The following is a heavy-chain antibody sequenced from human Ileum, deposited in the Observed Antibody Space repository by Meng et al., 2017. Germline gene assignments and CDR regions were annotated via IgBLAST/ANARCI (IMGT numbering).Heavy chain of an antibody. CDR2: IYHRGRT. CDR3: ASLGPRTAAGRVYYFDY. Sequence: QGALEGWGPRLVTPSGTLSLTIAVSGGSISSSNWWSWVRQLPGKGLEWIGEIYHRGRTNYNPSLKSRVTISVDKSKNQFSLKLSSVTAADTAVYYCASLGPRTAAGRVYYFDYWGQGTLVTVSS. J-gene: IGHJ4*02. V-gene: IGHV4-4*02. D-gene: IGHD6-13*01. CDR1: GGSISSSNW.